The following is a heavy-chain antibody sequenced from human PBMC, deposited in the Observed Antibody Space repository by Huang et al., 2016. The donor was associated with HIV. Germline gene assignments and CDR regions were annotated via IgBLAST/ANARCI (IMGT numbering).Heavy chain of an antibody. Sequence: DVQLVESGGGLVKPGGSLRLSCAASDFTFSGYNMNWVRQAAGKGLDWVSCISYSGSNIYYADSVKGRFTISRDNAKNSVFLQMNSLRAEDTALYYCARAVQSTLRGFDVWGRGTLVTVSS. V-gene: IGHV3-21*02. CDR3: ARAVQSTLRGFDV. CDR1: DFTFSGYN. CDR2: ISYSGSNI. J-gene: IGHJ3*01. D-gene: IGHD2-2*01.